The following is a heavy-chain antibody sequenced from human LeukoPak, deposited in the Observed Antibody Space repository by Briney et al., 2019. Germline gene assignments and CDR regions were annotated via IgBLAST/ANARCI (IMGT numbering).Heavy chain of an antibody. D-gene: IGHD3-10*01. CDR3: ARGGRYYFASGSYKSNYFDY. J-gene: IGHJ4*02. V-gene: IGHV1-24*01. CDR2: FDLEDGET. Sequence: AASVKVSCKVSGYTLTELSMHWVPQAPGKGLEWMGGFDLEDGETIYAQKFQGRVTMTEDTSTDTAYMELSSLRSEDTAVYYCARGGRYYFASGSYKSNYFDYWGQGTLVTVSS. CDR1: GYTLTELS.